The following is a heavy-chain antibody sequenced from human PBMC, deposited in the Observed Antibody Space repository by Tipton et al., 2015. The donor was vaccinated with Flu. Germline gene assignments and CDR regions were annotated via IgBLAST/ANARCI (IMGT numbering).Heavy chain of an antibody. V-gene: IGHV4-59*08. Sequence: TLSLTCTVSGGFVSSYYWSWIRQPPGKGLEWIGYIYYSGSTNYNPSLKSRVTISVDTSKNQFYLEMRSVTAADMAVYYCARRDFSNYVSDPKNWFDRWGQGTLVTVSS. CDR1: GGFVSSYY. CDR3: ARRDFSNYVSDPKNWFDR. J-gene: IGHJ5*02. D-gene: IGHD4-11*01. CDR2: IYYSGST.